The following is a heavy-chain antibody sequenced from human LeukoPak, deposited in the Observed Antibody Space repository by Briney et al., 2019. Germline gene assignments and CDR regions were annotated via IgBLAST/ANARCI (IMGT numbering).Heavy chain of an antibody. D-gene: IGHD6-19*01. CDR1: NFTFSSYS. Sequence: PGGSLRLSCAASNFTFSSYSMNWFRQAPGKGLEWVASITSRSAYILYADSVKGRFTVSRDNAENSLSLQMNSLRAEDTGVYYCARDEETVAGLNGFDLWGQGTLVTVSS. CDR2: ITSRSAYI. CDR3: ARDEETVAGLNGFDL. J-gene: IGHJ4*02. V-gene: IGHV3-21*01.